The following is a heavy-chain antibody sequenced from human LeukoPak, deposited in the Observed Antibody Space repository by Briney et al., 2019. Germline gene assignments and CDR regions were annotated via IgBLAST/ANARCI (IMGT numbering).Heavy chain of an antibody. D-gene: IGHD3-3*01. J-gene: IGHJ5*02. CDR3: ARDRGTIFGVARDWFDP. V-gene: IGHV1-18*01. CDR1: GYTFTSYG. CDR2: ISAYNGNT. Sequence: ASVKVSCKASGYTFTSYGISWVRQAPGQGLEWTGWISAYNGNTNYAQKLQGRVTMTTDTSTSTANMELRSLRSDDTAVYYCARDRGTIFGVARDWFDPWGQGTLVTVSS.